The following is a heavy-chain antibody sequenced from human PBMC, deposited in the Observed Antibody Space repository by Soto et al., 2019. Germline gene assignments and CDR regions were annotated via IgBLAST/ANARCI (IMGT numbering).Heavy chain of an antibody. D-gene: IGHD3-3*01. CDR3: ASPRQGNYDFLSGYYALDY. CDR2: FYYTGGT. Sequence: SETLSLTCTVSGGSISSGRSYWGWVRQPPGKGPEWTVSFYYTGGTYSTYYNPSLKSRVTISVDTSKSQFSLNLRSVTAADTAVYYCASPRQGNYDFLSGYYALDYWGQGTLVTVSS. J-gene: IGHJ4*02. CDR1: GGSISSGRSY. V-gene: IGHV4-39*01.